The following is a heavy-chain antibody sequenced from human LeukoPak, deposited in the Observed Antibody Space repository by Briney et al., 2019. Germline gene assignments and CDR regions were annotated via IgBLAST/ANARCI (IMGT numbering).Heavy chain of an antibody. CDR1: GGSISSSSYY. CDR2: MYYSGNT. D-gene: IGHD6-6*01. CDR3: AAEESEQLVPGNSWFDP. J-gene: IGHJ5*02. Sequence: SETLSLTCTVSGGSISSSSYYWGWICQPPGKGLEWIGSMYYSGNTYYNPSLKSRVTISVDTSKNQFSLKLSSVTAADTAVYYCAAEESEQLVPGNSWFDPWGQGTLVTVSS. V-gene: IGHV4-39*01.